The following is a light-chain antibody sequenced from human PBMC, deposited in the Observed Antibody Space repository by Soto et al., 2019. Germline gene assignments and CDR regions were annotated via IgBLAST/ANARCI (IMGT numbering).Light chain of an antibody. CDR1: FSDIAVFNY. V-gene: IGLV2-14*01. J-gene: IGLJ1*01. CDR3: NSYSSTNFYV. Sequence: QSVLAQPASVSGSPGQSITISCTGSFSDIAVFNYVSWYQQYPGRAPKLLIYQVTSRASGVSHRFSGSKSGNTASLTISGFQPEDEAEYYCNSYSSTNFYVFGTGTKVTVL. CDR2: QVT.